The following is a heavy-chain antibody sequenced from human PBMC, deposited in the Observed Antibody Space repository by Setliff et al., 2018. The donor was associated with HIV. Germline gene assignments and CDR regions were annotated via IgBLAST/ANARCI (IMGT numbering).Heavy chain of an antibody. Sequence: PGGSLRLSCIGSGFTFSSYWMSWVRQAPGKGLEWVANIKQDESETYYVDSVKGRFTISRDNAKNSLYLQINSLRAEDTAVYYCARAGSTNVIFDYWGQGALVTVSS. J-gene: IGHJ4*02. CDR1: GFTFSSYW. CDR3: ARAGSTNVIFDY. CDR2: IKQDESET. D-gene: IGHD1-1*01. V-gene: IGHV3-7*03.